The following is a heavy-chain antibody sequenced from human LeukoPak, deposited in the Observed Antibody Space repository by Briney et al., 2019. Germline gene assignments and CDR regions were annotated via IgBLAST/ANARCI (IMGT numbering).Heavy chain of an antibody. CDR1: GYTFTSYD. J-gene: IGHJ6*03. CDR3: ARGSSSTFYYYYYYMDV. V-gene: IGHV1-8*03. Sequence: ASVKVSCKASGYTFTSYDINWVRQATGQGLEWMGWMNPNSGNTGYAQKFQGRVTITRNTSISTVYMELSSLRSEDTAVYYCARGSSSTFYYYYYYMDVWGKGTTVTVSS. D-gene: IGHD6-13*01. CDR2: MNPNSGNT.